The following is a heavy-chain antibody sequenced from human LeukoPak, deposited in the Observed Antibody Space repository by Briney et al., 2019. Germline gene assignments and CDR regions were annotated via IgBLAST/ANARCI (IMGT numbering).Heavy chain of an antibody. V-gene: IGHV3-7*01. CDR3: ARDGVITMIVVGYFDY. D-gene: IGHD3-22*01. CDR1: GFTFSSNA. J-gene: IGHJ4*02. CDR2: IKQDGSEK. Sequence: GRSLRLSCEVSGFTFSSNAMHWVRQAPGKGLEWVANIKQDGSEKYYVDSVKGRFTISRDNAKNSLYLQMNSLRAEDTAVYYCARDGVITMIVVGYFDYWGQGTLVTVSS.